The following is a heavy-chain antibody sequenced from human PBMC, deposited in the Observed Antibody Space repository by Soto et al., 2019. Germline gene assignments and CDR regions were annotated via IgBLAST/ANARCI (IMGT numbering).Heavy chain of an antibody. CDR2: MNPNSGNT. J-gene: IGHJ5*02. Sequence: ASVKVSCKASGYTFTSYDINWVRQATGQGLEWMGWMNPNSGNTGYAQKFQGRVTMTRNTSISTAYMELSSLRSEDTAVYYCARTNDIVVVPALNWFDPWGQGTLVTVYS. V-gene: IGHV1-8*01. D-gene: IGHD2-2*01. CDR1: GYTFTSYD. CDR3: ARTNDIVVVPALNWFDP.